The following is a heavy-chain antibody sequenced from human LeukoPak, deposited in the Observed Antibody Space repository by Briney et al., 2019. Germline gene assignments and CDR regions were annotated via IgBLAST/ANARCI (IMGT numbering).Heavy chain of an antibody. J-gene: IGHJ4*02. V-gene: IGHV3-15*01. CDR2: IKSKTDGGTI. CDR1: GFTFSSYG. D-gene: IGHD6-19*01. Sequence: GGSLRLSCAASGFTFSSYGMHWVRQAPGKGLEWVGRIKSKTDGGTIDYAEPVKGRFTISRDDSKNTLYPQMNSLKTEDTAVYYCTTLPWQWPRYFFDYWGQGTLVTVSS. CDR3: TTLPWQWPRYFFDY.